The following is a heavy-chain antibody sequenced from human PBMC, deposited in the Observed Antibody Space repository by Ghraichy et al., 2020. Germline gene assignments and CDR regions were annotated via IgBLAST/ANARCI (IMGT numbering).Heavy chain of an antibody. V-gene: IGHV3-23*01. CDR3: AKYSGAYYFYSVMDV. D-gene: IGHD1-26*01. CDR2: IIGGSGNT. J-gene: IGHJ6*02. CDR1: GFTFSNYA. Sequence: GGSLRLSCAASGFTFSNYAMSWVRQAPGKGLEWVSAIIGGSGNTYHADSVKGRFTISRDNSKNTLFLQMNSLRAEDTAVYYCAKYSGAYYFYSVMDVWGQGTTVTVSS.